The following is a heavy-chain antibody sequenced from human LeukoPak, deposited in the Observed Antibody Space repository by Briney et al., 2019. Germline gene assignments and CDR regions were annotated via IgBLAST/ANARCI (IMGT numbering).Heavy chain of an antibody. J-gene: IGHJ5*02. CDR2: INPSGSST. V-gene: IGHV1-46*01. Sequence: ASVKVSCKTSGYTFSTHWMHWVRQAPGQGLEWMGLINPSGSSTLYAQKFQGRVTMTRDMSTTTDYMELSSLRSEDTAVYYCARDNSVGDIAWWFDPWGQGTLVTVSS. CDR3: ARDNSVGDIAWWFDP. CDR1: GYTFSTHW. D-gene: IGHD3-16*02.